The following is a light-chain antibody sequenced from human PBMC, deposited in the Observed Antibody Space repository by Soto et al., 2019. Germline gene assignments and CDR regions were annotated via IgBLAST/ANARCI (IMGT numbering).Light chain of an antibody. CDR3: QQYNSYLYT. J-gene: IGKJ2*01. CDR1: QPTSTW. V-gene: IGKV1-5*01. CDR2: DAS. Sequence: DIQMTQSPSTLSASIGDRVIITCRASQPTSTWLAWYQHKPGKAPKLLIYDASRLESGVPSRFSGSGYGTEFTLTISSLQPNDFATYYCQQYNSYLYTFGQGTKVDIK.